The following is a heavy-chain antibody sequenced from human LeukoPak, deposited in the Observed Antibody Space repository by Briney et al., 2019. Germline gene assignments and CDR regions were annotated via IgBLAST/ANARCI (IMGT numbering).Heavy chain of an antibody. Sequence: GGPLRLSCAASGFTFSDHYIDWVRQAPGKGLEWVSIIFGNGDTTYYADSVKGRFTFSRDNSKDTLYLQMNDLRPDDTAIYYCAKRNTMVRGGPCFDYWGQGLLVTVSS. J-gene: IGHJ4*02. V-gene: IGHV3-23*01. CDR2: IFGNGDTT. D-gene: IGHD3-10*01. CDR1: GFTFSDHY. CDR3: AKRNTMVRGGPCFDY.